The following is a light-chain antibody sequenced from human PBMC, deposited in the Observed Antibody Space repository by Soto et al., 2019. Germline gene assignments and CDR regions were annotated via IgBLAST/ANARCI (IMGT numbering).Light chain of an antibody. CDR3: QQYGSLPIT. J-gene: IGKJ3*01. V-gene: IGKV3-20*01. CDR2: GAS. Sequence: EIVLTQSPGTLSLSPGERATISCRASQIVSSNYLAWYQQKPGQTPRLLIYGASIRPADITKRFSSSGSGTVFTLTISILEPEDFAEYYCQQYGSLPITFGPGTKVDIK. CDR1: QIVSSNY.